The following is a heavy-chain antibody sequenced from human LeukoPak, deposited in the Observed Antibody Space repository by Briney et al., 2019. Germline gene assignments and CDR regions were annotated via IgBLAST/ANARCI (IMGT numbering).Heavy chain of an antibody. J-gene: IGHJ3*02. CDR1: GGSISSSSYY. V-gene: IGHV4-39*07. Sequence: SETLSLTCTVSGGSISSSSYYWGWIRQPPGKGLEWIGSIYYSGSTYYNPSLKSRVTISVDTSKNQFSLKLSSVTAADTAVYYCARDHYCSNGVCQTNAFDIWGQGTMVTVSS. D-gene: IGHD2-8*01. CDR2: IYYSGST. CDR3: ARDHYCSNGVCQTNAFDI.